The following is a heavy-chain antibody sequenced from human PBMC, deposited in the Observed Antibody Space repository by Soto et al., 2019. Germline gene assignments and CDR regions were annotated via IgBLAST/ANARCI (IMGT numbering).Heavy chain of an antibody. D-gene: IGHD6-13*01. CDR3: ARDLAAGTCDY. CDR1: GYTFNSYA. J-gene: IGHJ4*02. CDR2: ISAYNGNT. Sequence: QVQLVQSGAEVKKPGASVKVSCKASGYTFNSYAISWLRQAPGQGLEWMGWISAYNGNTNYAQMLQGRVTMTTDTSTSTAYMELRRRRSDDTAVYYCARDLAAGTCDYWGQGTLVTVSS. V-gene: IGHV1-18*01.